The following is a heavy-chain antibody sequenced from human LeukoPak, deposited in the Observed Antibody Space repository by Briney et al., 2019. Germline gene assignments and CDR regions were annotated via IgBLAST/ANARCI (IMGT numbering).Heavy chain of an antibody. J-gene: IGHJ4*02. CDR3: ARKSLWFKYYDS. CDR2: TSYDGTNK. D-gene: IGHD3-10*01. V-gene: IGHV3-30*04. Sequence: GRSLRLSCAASGFTFTSYTMHWVRQAPGKGLEWVAATSYDGTNKYYADSVKGRFTISRDNSKNTLYLEMNSLRAEDTAVYFCARKSLWFKYYDSWGQGMLVTVSS. CDR1: GFTFTSYT.